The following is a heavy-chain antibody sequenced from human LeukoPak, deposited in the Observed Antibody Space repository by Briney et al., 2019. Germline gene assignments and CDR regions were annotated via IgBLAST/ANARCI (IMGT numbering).Heavy chain of an antibody. CDR3: AKGGGVPAASIY. D-gene: IGHD2-2*01. Sequence: TGGSLRLSCAASGFTFSSYGMHWVRQAPGKGLEWVAFIRYDGSNKYYADSVKGRFTISRDNSKNTLYLQMNSLRAEDTAVYYCAKGGGVPAASIYWGQGTLVTVSS. CDR2: IRYDGSNK. J-gene: IGHJ4*02. V-gene: IGHV3-30*02. CDR1: GFTFSSYG.